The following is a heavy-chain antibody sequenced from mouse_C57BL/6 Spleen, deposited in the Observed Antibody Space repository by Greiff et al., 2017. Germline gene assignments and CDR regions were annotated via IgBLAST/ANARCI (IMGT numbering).Heavy chain of an antibody. CDR2: IYPGDGDT. Sequence: VKLMASGPELVKPGASVKISCKASGYAFSSSWMNWVKQRPGTGLEWIGRIYPGDGDTNYNGKFKGKATLTADKSSSTAYMQLSSLTSEDAAVYFCANYYGSSYGYFDVWGTGTTVTVSS. V-gene: IGHV1-82*01. CDR1: GYAFSSSW. D-gene: IGHD1-1*01. CDR3: ANYYGSSYGYFDV. J-gene: IGHJ1*03.